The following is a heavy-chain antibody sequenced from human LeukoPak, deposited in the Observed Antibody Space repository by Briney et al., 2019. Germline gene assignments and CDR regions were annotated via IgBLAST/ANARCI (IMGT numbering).Heavy chain of an antibody. CDR1: GFTFSSYA. CDR3: AKDHSIFGVVTLFDY. D-gene: IGHD3-3*01. CDR2: ISYDGSNK. V-gene: IGHV3-30-3*01. Sequence: GGSLRLSCAASGFTFSSYAMHWVRQAPGKGLEWVAVISYDGSNKYYADSVKGRFTISRDNSKNTLYLQMNSLRAEDTALYYCAKDHSIFGVVTLFDYWGQGTLVTVSS. J-gene: IGHJ4*02.